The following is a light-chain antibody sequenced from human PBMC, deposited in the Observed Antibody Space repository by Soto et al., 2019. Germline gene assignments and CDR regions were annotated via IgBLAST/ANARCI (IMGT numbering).Light chain of an antibody. V-gene: IGKV3-15*01. CDR1: QSVSSY. J-gene: IGKJ4*01. CDR3: QQCNNWPLT. Sequence: EIVLTQSPGTLSLSPGERAPLSCRASQSVSSYLAWYQQKPGQATRLLIYGASTRATDIPARFSGSGSGTEFTLTISSLQSEDVALYYCQQCNNWPLTFGGGTKVDIK. CDR2: GAS.